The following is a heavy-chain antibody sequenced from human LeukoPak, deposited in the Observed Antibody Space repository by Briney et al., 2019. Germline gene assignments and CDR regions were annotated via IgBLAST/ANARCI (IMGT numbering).Heavy chain of an antibody. CDR2: ISSGSSFI. Sequence: PVGSLRLSCAASGFTFGSYAMNWVRQAPGKGLEWVSSISSGSSFIYYADSVKGRFTISRDNAKNSPYLQMNSLRAEDTAVYYCARVGYSYGFDYWGQGTLVTVSS. CDR1: GFTFGSYA. CDR3: ARVGYSYGFDY. D-gene: IGHD5-18*01. V-gene: IGHV3-21*01. J-gene: IGHJ4*02.